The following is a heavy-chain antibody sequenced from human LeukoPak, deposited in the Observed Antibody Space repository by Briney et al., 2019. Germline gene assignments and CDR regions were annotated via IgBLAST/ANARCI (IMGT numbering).Heavy chain of an antibody. CDR2: IYYSGST. Sequence: PSETLSLTCTVSGGSISGYYWSWVRQPPGKGLEWIGYIYYSGSTSYNPSLKSRVTISVDTSKNQFSLRLSSVTAADTAVYYCARETYYYDSSGYFDYWGQGTLVTVSS. J-gene: IGHJ4*02. CDR3: ARETYYYDSSGYFDY. V-gene: IGHV4-59*01. D-gene: IGHD3-22*01. CDR1: GGSISGYY.